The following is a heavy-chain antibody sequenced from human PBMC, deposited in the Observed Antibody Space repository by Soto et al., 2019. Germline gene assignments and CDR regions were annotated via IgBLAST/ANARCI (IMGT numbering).Heavy chain of an antibody. Sequence: QVQLVQSGAEVKKPGASVKVSCKASGYSFTSYGISWVRQAPGQGLEWMGWISAYNGNTNYAQKLQGRVTMTTDTSTSTAYMELRSLRSDYTAVYYCARESRVCDYIWGSSGWFDPWGQGTLVTVSS. CDR1: GYSFTSYG. J-gene: IGHJ5*02. CDR3: ARESRVCDYIWGSSGWFDP. D-gene: IGHD3-16*01. V-gene: IGHV1-18*01. CDR2: ISAYNGNT.